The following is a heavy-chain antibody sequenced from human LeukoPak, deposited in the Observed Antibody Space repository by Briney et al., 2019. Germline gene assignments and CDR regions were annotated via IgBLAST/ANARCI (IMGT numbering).Heavy chain of an antibody. CDR3: ARISVATMQYYYYYVDV. D-gene: IGHD5-12*01. CDR2: IYYSGST. J-gene: IGHJ6*03. CDR1: GGSISSYY. Sequence: SETLSLTCTVSGGSISSYYWSWIRQPPGKGLEWIGYIYYSGSTNYNPSLKSRVTTSVDTSKNQFSLKLSSVTAADTAVYYCARISVATMQYYYYYVDVWGKGTTVTVSS. V-gene: IGHV4-59*01.